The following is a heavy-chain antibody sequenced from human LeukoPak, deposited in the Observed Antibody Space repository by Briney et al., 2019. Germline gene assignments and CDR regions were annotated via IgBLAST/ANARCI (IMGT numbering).Heavy chain of an antibody. V-gene: IGHV1-18*01. CDR1: IYTSNYRFSDYG. J-gene: IGHJ6*02. Sequence: GASVKVSCKTSIYTSNYRFSDYGISWVRQAPGQGLEWMGWITAYNDNTNYAEKFQDRVTMTTDTGMDTVYMELRSLRSDDTAVYYCARDETHWQGQDYYSGLDVWGQGTTVTVSS. CDR2: ITAYNDNT. CDR3: ARDETHWQGQDYYSGLDV. D-gene: IGHD1-1*01.